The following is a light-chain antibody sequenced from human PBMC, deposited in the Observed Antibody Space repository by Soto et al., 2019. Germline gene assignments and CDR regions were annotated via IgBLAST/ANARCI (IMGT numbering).Light chain of an antibody. CDR3: SSYTSSSKRWV. Sequence: QSALTQPASVSGSPVQSITISCTGTSSDVGGYNYVSWYQQHPGKAPKLMIYDVSNRPSGVSNRFSGSKSGNTASLTISGLQAEDEADYYCSSYTSSSKRWVFGGGTKLTVL. CDR1: SSDVGGYNY. V-gene: IGLV2-14*01. CDR2: DVS. J-gene: IGLJ3*02.